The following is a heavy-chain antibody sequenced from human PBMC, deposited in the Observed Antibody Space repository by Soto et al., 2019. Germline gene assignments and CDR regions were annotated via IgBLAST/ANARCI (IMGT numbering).Heavy chain of an antibody. V-gene: IGHV1-18*01. CDR2: IIANIGTT. CDR3: ARGENLGFVDY. J-gene: IGHJ4*02. Sequence: ASVKVSCKASGGTFSSYAISWVRQAPGQGLEWMGWIIANIGTTNYAQKLQGRVTMTTDTSTSTAYMELRSLRSDDTAVYYCARGENLGFVDYWGQGTLVTVSS. CDR1: GGTFSSYA. D-gene: IGHD3-3*01.